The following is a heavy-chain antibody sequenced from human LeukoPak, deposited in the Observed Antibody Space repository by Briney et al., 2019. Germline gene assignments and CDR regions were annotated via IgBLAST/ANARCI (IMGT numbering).Heavy chain of an antibody. Sequence: SETLSLTCAVYGGSFSGYYWSWIRQPPGKGLEWIGEINHSGSTNYNPSLKSRVTISVDTPKNQFSLKLSSVTAADTAVYYCATMVRRPYYYYGMDVWGQGTTVTVSS. CDR2: INHSGST. CDR3: ATMVRRPYYYYGMDV. V-gene: IGHV4-34*01. CDR1: GGSFSGYY. J-gene: IGHJ6*02. D-gene: IGHD3-10*01.